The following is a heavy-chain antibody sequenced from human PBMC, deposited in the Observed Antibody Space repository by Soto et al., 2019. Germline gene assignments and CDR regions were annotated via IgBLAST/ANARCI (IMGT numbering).Heavy chain of an antibody. V-gene: IGHV1-69*13. Sequence: SVKVSCKASRVAFSKFIVTWVRQAPGLGLEWVGGIIPIFGTADYAQKFQGRVTITADESTSTSYMEVNNLRSEDTAVYYCAKVRYSSPMGYYYGMDVWGQGTTVTVSS. CDR3: AKVRYSSPMGYYYGMDV. CDR1: RVAFSKFI. D-gene: IGHD6-19*01. CDR2: IIPIFGTA. J-gene: IGHJ6*02.